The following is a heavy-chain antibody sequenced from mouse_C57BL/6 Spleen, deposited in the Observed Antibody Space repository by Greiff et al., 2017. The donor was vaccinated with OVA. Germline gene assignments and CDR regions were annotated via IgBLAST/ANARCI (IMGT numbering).Heavy chain of an antibody. J-gene: IGHJ2*01. Sequence: QVQLQQSGAELVKPGASVKISCKASGYAFSSYWMNWVKQRPGKGLEWIGQIYPGDGDTNYNGKFKGKATLTADKSSSTAYMQLSSLTSEDSAVYFCARDSNWRYYFDYWGQGTTLTVSS. CDR2: IYPGDGDT. CDR1: GYAFSSYW. V-gene: IGHV1-80*01. CDR3: ARDSNWRYYFDY.